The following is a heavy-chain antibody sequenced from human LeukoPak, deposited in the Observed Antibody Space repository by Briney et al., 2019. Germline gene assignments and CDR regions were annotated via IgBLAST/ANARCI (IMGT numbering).Heavy chain of an antibody. Sequence: SETLSLTCTVSGVSITDYYWCWIRQPPGKALEYIAYIHKGGNTNYNPSIKSRVTISADTSQNQFSLELKSVTAADTAVYYCARGFGSATYYNWYFDLWGRGSLVTVSS. V-gene: IGHV4-59*01. J-gene: IGHJ2*01. CDR1: GVSITDYY. CDR2: IHKGGNT. CDR3: ARGFGSATYYNWYFDL. D-gene: IGHD3-10*01.